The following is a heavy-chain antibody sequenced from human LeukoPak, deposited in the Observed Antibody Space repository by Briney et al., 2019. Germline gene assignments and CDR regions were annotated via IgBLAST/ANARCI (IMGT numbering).Heavy chain of an antibody. CDR2: IKQDGSEK. CDR3: ARDPYSGTYGDTYYYYMDV. Sequence: PGGSLRLSCAASGFTFSSYWMSWVRQAPGKGLEWVANIKQDGSEKYYVDSVKGRFTISRGNAGNSLYLQMNSLRAEDTAVYYCARDPYSGTYGDTYYYYMDVWGKGTTVTISS. CDR1: GFTFSSYW. V-gene: IGHV3-7*01. J-gene: IGHJ6*03. D-gene: IGHD1-26*01.